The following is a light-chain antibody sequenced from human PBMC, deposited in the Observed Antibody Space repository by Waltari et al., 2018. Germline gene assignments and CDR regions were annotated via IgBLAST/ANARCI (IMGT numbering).Light chain of an antibody. CDR1: SSNIGRNT. CDR2: SNN. V-gene: IGLV1-44*01. J-gene: IGLJ1*01. Sequence: QSVLTQPPSASGTPGQRVTISCSGSSSNIGRNTVNWYQQLPGTAPKLLTYSNNPRPSGVPDRFSGSKSGTSASLAISGLQSEDEADYYCAAWDDSLNGFYVFGTGTKVTVL. CDR3: AAWDDSLNGFYV.